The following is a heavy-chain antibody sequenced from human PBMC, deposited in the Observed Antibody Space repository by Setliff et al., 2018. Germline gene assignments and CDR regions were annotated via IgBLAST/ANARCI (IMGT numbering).Heavy chain of an antibody. CDR2: INPSSGGT. V-gene: IGHV1-2*06. CDR1: RYTFNDYY. CDR3: ARAEYTSSSLYYYMDV. Sequence: VASVKVSCKAFRYTFNDYYIHWVRQTPGQGLEWMGRINPSSGGTDDAQNFLGRVTMTRDTAISTAYMELSRLTSDDTAVYYCARAEYTSSSLYYYMDVWGKGTTVTVS. D-gene: IGHD6-6*01. J-gene: IGHJ6*03.